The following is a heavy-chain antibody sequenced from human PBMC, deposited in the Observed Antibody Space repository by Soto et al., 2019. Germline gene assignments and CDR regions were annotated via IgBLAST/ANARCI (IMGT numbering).Heavy chain of an antibody. D-gene: IGHD1-26*01. CDR2: IKSKTDGGTT. Sequence: PGGALRLSCAASGFTFSNAWMNWVRQAPGKGLEWVGRIKSKTDGGTTDYAAPVKGGFTISRDDSKNTLYLQMNSLKTEDTAVYYCTTDEILVGATTSDYWGQGTLVTVSS. CDR3: TTDEILVGATTSDY. V-gene: IGHV3-15*07. CDR1: GFTFSNAW. J-gene: IGHJ4*02.